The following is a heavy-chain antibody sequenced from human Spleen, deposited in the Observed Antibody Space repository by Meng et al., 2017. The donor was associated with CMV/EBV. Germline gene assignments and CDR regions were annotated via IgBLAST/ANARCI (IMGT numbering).Heavy chain of an antibody. CDR2: IYPGDSDT. Sequence: FTNYWIGWVRQMPGKGLEWMGTIYPGDSDTRYSPSFQGQVTISVDKSISTAYLQWSSLKASDTAMYYCARLLYYDYVWGSPYNWFDPWGQGTLVTVSS. CDR1: FTNYW. J-gene: IGHJ5*02. CDR3: ARLLYYDYVWGSPYNWFDP. V-gene: IGHV5-51*01. D-gene: IGHD3-16*01.